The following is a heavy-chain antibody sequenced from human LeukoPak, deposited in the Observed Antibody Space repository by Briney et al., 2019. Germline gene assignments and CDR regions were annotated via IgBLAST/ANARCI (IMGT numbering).Heavy chain of an antibody. V-gene: IGHV4-34*01. J-gene: IGHJ4*02. CDR2: INHSGST. CDR3: ARWVATEDY. CDR1: GGSFSGYY. Sequence: KPSETLSLTCAVYGGSFSGYYWSWIRQPPEKGLEWIGEINHSGSTNYNPSLKSRVTISVDTSKNQFSLKLSSVTAADTAVYYCARWVATEDYWGQGTLVTVSS. D-gene: IGHD1-26*01.